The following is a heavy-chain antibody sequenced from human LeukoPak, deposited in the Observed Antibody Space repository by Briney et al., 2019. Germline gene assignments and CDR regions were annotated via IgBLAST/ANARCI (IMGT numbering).Heavy chain of an antibody. CDR1: GFSLSDQF. J-gene: IGHJ3*02. V-gene: IGHV3-72*01. D-gene: IGHD3-16*01. Sequence: PGGSLRLSCAASGFSLSDQFMDWVRQAPGKGLEWIGRSRNRANSHTTEYAASVKGRFTISRDDSGNLMCLQMNSLKIEDTAVHFCTRDGGNSGNTAFDIWGQGTEVTVSS. CDR2: SRNRANSHTT. CDR3: TRDGGNSGNTAFDI.